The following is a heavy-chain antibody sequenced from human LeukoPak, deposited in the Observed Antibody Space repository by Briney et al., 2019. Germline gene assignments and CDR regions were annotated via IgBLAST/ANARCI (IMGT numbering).Heavy chain of an antibody. J-gene: IGHJ6*03. CDR1: GGSISSYY. CDR3: ARDSNYYYYYYMDV. V-gene: IGHV4-59*12. Sequence: SETLSLTCTVSGGSISSYYWSWIRQPPGKGLEWIGYIYYSGSTNYNPSLKSRVTMSVDTSKNQFSLKLSSVTAADTAVYYCARDSNYYYYYYMDVWGKGTTVTVSS. CDR2: IYYSGST.